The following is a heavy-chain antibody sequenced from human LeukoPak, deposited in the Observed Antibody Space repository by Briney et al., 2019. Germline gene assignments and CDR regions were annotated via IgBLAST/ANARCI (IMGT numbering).Heavy chain of an antibody. CDR3: ARVSGSYLYYYYYMDV. CDR2: INTNTGNP. Sequence: ASVKVSCKASGYTFTSYAMNWVRQAPGQGLGWMGWINTNTGNPTYAQGFTGRFVFSLDTSVSTAYLQISSLKAEDTAVYYCARVSGSYLYYYYYMDVWGKGTTVTVSS. V-gene: IGHV7-4-1*02. D-gene: IGHD3-10*01. CDR1: GYTFTSYA. J-gene: IGHJ6*03.